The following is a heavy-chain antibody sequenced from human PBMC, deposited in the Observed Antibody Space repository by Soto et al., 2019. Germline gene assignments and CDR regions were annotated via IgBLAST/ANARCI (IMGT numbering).Heavy chain of an antibody. CDR2: INHSGST. J-gene: IGHJ6*02. CDR3: AKIFVYVGGSKEHYGRAA. V-gene: IGHV4-34*01. D-gene: IGHD3-16*01. CDR1: GGSFSGYY. Sequence: SETLSLTCAVYGGSFSGYYWSWIRQPPGKGLEWIGEINHSGSTNYNPSLKSRVTISVDTSKNQFSLKLSSVTAADTAVYYCAKIFVYVGGSKEHYGRAAGGQGTTVT.